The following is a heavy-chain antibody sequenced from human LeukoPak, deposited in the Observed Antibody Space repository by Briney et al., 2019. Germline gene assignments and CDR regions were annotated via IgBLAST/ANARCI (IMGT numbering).Heavy chain of an antibody. CDR2: ISSDGGSP. Sequence: PGGSLRLSCAASGFTFSNYGMHWVRQAPGKGLEYVSAISSDGGSPYYANSVKGRFTISRDNSKNTLYLRMGSLRAEDTAVYYCTRRYCTSTSCSHFDYWGQGTLVTVSS. CDR3: TRRYCTSTSCSHFDY. CDR1: GFTFSNYG. V-gene: IGHV3-64*01. J-gene: IGHJ4*02. D-gene: IGHD2-2*01.